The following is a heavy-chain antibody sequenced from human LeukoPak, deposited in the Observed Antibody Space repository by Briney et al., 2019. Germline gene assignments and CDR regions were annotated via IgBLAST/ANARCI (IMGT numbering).Heavy chain of an antibody. CDR2: ISGSGGST. V-gene: IGHV3-23*01. Sequence: PGGCLRLSCAASGFTFSSYAMSWVRQAPGKGMEWGSAISGSGGSTYYADSVKGRFTISRDNSKNTLYLQMNSLRAEDTAVYYCAKDPITRDYFAYWGQGTLVTVSS. CDR1: GFTFSSYA. D-gene: IGHD3-10*01. J-gene: IGHJ4*02. CDR3: AKDPITRDYFAY.